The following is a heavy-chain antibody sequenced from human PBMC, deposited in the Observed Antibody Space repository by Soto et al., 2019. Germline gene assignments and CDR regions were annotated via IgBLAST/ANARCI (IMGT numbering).Heavy chain of an antibody. CDR2: MFYSGLT. Sequence: LTCSVSGYSVSSSDYYWAWIRQPPGKGLEWIGSMFYSGLTYYNPSLKSRVTLSVDTSKNQFSVRLNSVTAADTAVYYCAPLSVSLSGPYGIHVWGQGTTVTVSS. V-gene: IGHV4-39*01. CDR3: APLSVSLSGPYGIHV. J-gene: IGHJ6*02. CDR1: GYSVSSSDYY. D-gene: IGHD2-15*01.